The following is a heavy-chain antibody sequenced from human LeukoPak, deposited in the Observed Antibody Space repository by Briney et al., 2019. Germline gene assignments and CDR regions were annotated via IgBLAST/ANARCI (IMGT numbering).Heavy chain of an antibody. CDR2: IIPILGIA. J-gene: IGHJ3*02. D-gene: IGHD4-17*01. CDR3: ARIMDDYGDYDAFDI. Sequence: SVKVSCKASGGTFSSYAISWVRQAPGQGLEWMGRIIPILGIANYAQKFQGRVTITADKSTSTAYMELSSLRSEDTAVYYCARIMDDYGDYDAFDIWGQGTMVTVSS. CDR1: GGTFSSYA. V-gene: IGHV1-69*04.